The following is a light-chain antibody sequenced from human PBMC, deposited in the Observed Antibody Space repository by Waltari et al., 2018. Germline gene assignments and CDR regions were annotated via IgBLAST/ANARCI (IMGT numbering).Light chain of an antibody. CDR3: QHYVSLPVT. V-gene: IGKV3-20*01. Sequence: EIVLTQSPGTLSLSPGERATLACRASQSVGRSLAWYQQQPGQAPRLLIYDASSRAAGTPGRFSGSGSGTDFSLAISSLEPEDFAVYFCQHYVSLPVTFGQGTKVEI. CDR2: DAS. J-gene: IGKJ1*01. CDR1: QSVGRS.